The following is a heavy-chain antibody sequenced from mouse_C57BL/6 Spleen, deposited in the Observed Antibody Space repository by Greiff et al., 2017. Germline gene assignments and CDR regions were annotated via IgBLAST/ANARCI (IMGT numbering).Heavy chain of an antibody. D-gene: IGHD2-4*01. CDR1: GYTFTSYT. Sequence: QVHVKQSGAELARPGASVKMSCKASGYTFTSYTMHWVKQRPGQGLEWIGYINPSSGYTKYNQKFKDKATLTADKSSSTAYMQLSSLTSEDSAVYYCAIYDYEEDYWGQGTTLTVSS. J-gene: IGHJ2*01. CDR2: INPSSGYT. V-gene: IGHV1-4*01. CDR3: AIYDYEEDY.